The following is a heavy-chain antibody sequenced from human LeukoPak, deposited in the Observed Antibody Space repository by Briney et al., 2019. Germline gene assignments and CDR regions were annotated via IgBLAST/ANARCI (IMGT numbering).Heavy chain of an antibody. CDR2: IRYDASNK. D-gene: IGHD4-23*01. V-gene: IGHV3-30*02. CDR1: GFNFNKYA. CDR3: AKTPGGVTQSFDP. Sequence: GGSLRLSCAASGFNFNKYAMHWVRQAPGKGLEWVAFIRYDASNKHYADSVKGRFTISRDNSKNTLYLQMNSLRAEDTAVYYCAKTPGGVTQSFDPWGQGTLVTVSS. J-gene: IGHJ5*02.